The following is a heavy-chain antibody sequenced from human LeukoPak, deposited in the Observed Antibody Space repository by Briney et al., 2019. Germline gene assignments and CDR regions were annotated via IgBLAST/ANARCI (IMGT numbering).Heavy chain of an antibody. CDR2: ISSSGSTI. J-gene: IGHJ4*02. D-gene: IGHD3-16*02. Sequence: GGSLRLSCAASGFTFSDYYMSWIRQAPGKGLEWVSYISSSGSTIYYADSVKGRFTIPRDNSKNTLYLQMNSLRAEDTAVYYCAKAGSIWGSYREYFDYWGQGTLVTVSS. CDR3: AKAGSIWGSYREYFDY. V-gene: IGHV3-11*01. CDR1: GFTFSDYY.